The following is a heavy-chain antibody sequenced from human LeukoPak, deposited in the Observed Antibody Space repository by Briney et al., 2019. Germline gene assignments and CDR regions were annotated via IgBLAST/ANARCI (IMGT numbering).Heavy chain of an antibody. J-gene: IGHJ3*02. D-gene: IGHD3-16*01. CDR2: INPNSGGT. CDR1: GYTFTGYY. CDR3: ARGSFSMRRDAFDI. V-gene: IGHV1-2*02. Sequence: ASVKVSCKASGYTFTGYYMHWVRQAPGQGLEWMGWINPNSGGTNYAQKFQGRVTMTRDTSISTAYMELSRLRSDDTAVYYCARGSFSMRRDAFDIWGQGTMVTVSS.